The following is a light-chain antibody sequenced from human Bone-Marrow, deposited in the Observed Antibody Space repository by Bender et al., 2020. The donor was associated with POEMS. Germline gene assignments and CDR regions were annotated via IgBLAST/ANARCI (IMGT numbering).Light chain of an antibody. J-gene: IGLJ2*01. Sequence: QSALTQPASVSGSPGQSITISCTGTSSDVGAYDFVSWFQQHPGKAPKLIIYDVNNRPSGVSYRFSGSKSGKTASLTISGLQAEDEADYYCASSTSRATVVFGGGTTLTVL. V-gene: IGLV2-14*03. CDR2: DVN. CDR1: SSDVGAYDF. CDR3: ASSTSRATVV.